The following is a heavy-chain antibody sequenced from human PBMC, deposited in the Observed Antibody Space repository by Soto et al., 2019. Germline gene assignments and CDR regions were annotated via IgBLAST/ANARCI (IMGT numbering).Heavy chain of an antibody. Sequence: ASVKVSCKASGYTFTSYAMHWVRQAPGQGLEWMGWVDPNGGGSNSAQKFQGSVTMTWDTSITTAYLDLTRLTTNDTATYFCATWVDYGDFEGFDFRGQGTSVTVSS. V-gene: IGHV1-2*04. CDR1: GYTFTSYA. CDR3: ATWVDYGDFEGFDF. CDR2: VDPNGGGS. D-gene: IGHD4-17*01. J-gene: IGHJ4*02.